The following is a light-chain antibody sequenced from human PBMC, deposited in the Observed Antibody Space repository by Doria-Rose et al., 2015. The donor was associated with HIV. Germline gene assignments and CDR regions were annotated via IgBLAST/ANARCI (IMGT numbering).Light chain of an antibody. CDR1: SSDVGGHNS. CDR2: DVS. CDR3: CSYAATYTAV. J-gene: IGLJ2*01. Sequence: QSALTQPRSVSGSPGQSVTISRTGTSSDVGGHNSVSWYQQHPGKAPKLMIYDVSKRPSGVPDRFSGSKSGNTASLIISGLQVEDEADYYCCSYAATYTAVFGGGTKLTVL. V-gene: IGLV2-11*02.